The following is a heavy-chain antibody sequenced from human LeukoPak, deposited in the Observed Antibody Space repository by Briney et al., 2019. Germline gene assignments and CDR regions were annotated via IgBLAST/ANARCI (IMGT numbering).Heavy chain of an antibody. CDR3: AKEVFGVVIIGIDY. CDR1: GFTFNSYG. Sequence: PGGSLRLSCAASGFTFNSYGMHWVRQAPGKGVEWVAVISYDGSNKYYADSVKGRFTISRDNSKNTLYLQMNSLRAEDTAVYYCAKEVFGVVIIGIDYWGQGTLVTVSS. CDR2: ISYDGSNK. J-gene: IGHJ4*02. D-gene: IGHD3-3*01. V-gene: IGHV3-30*18.